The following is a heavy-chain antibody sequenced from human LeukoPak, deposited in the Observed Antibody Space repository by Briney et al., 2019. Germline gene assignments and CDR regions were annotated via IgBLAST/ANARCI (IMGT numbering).Heavy chain of an antibody. D-gene: IGHD6-19*01. CDR3: ARGLRAVAGTSYWFDP. CDR2: TYYRSKWYN. V-gene: IGHV6-1*01. J-gene: IGHJ5*02. CDR1: GDSVSSNSAA. Sequence: SQTLSLTCAISGDSVSSNSAAWNWIRQSPSRGLEWLGRTYYRSKWYNDYAVPVKSRITINPDTSKNQFSLQLNSVTPEDTAVYYCARGLRAVAGTSYWFDPWGQGTLVTVSS.